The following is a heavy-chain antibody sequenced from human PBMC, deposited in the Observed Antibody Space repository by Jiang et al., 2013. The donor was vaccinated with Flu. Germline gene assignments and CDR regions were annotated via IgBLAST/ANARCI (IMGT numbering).Heavy chain of an antibody. Sequence: LLKPSETLSLTCTVSGGSISSSSYYWGWIRQPPGKGLEWIGSIYYSGSTYYNPSLKSRVTISVDTSKNQFSLKLSSVTAADTAVYYCASYSSGRYDYFDYWGQGTLVTVS. J-gene: IGHJ4*02. CDR1: GGSISSSSYY. D-gene: IGHD6-19*01. CDR3: ASYSSGRYDYFDY. V-gene: IGHV4-39*01. CDR2: IYYSGST.